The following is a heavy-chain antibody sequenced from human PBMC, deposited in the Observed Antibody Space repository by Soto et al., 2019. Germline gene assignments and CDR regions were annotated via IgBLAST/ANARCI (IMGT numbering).Heavy chain of an antibody. CDR2: IYHTGRS. V-gene: IGHV4-59*01. CDR3: ARGSNEYGGNAAFDY. CDR1: GGSLSGFP. Sequence: HVQLQESGPGHVKPSETLSLTCSVSGGSLSGFPWIWIRQPPGKGLEWVGYIYHTGRSNYNPSLKSRLTISLDMSRNQFSLQLTTVTAADTVLYYCARGSNEYGGNAAFDYWGLGTLVTVSS. D-gene: IGHD4-17*01. J-gene: IGHJ4*02.